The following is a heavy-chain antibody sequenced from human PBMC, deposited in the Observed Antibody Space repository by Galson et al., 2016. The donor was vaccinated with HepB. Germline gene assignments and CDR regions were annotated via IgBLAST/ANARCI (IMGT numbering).Heavy chain of an antibody. V-gene: IGHV5-51*01. CDR2: IYPGDSDT. Sequence: QSGAEVKKPGESLKISCKGSRNTFTDHWIGWVRQRPGKGLEWMGIIYPGDSDTRYSPSFQGQVTISADKSSRYAYLQWSSLKASDTAMYYCVRRGDGYDFDLWGQGTLATVSS. CDR3: VRRGDGYDFDL. D-gene: IGHD5-24*01. CDR1: RNTFTDHW. J-gene: IGHJ4*02.